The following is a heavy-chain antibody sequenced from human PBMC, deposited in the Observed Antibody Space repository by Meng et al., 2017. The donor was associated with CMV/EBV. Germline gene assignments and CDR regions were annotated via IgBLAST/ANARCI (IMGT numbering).Heavy chain of an antibody. CDR3: ARDNWGLGWFDP. V-gene: IGHV3-53*01. D-gene: IGHD3-16*01. CDR1: GFTVSSNY. J-gene: IGHJ5*02. CDR2: IYSGGST. Sequence: VQLVEAGGGLVQPGGSLRLSWAASGFTVSSNYMSWVRQAPGKGLEWVSVIYSGGSTYYADSVKGRFTISRDNSKNTLYLQMNSLRAEDTAVYYCARDNWGLGWFDPWGQGTLVTVSS.